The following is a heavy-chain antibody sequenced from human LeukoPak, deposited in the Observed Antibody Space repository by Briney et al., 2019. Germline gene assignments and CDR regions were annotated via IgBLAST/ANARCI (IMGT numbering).Heavy chain of an antibody. D-gene: IGHD3-3*01. CDR2: ISGSGGST. V-gene: IGHV3-23*01. CDR3: AKDRDYDFWSGYSMNWFDP. CDR1: GFTFSTYA. Sequence: GGSLRLSCVASGFTFSTYAISWVRQAPGKGLEWVSGISGSGGSTYYADSAKGRFTISRDNSKNTLYLQMNSLRAEDAAVYYCAKDRDYDFWSGYSMNWFDPWGQGTLVTVSS. J-gene: IGHJ5*02.